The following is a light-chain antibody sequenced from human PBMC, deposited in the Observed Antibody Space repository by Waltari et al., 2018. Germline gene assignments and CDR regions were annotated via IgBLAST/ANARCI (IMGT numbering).Light chain of an antibody. J-gene: IGKJ4*01. CDR2: DAS. CDR3: QQRSNWPALT. CDR1: QSVSSY. V-gene: IGKV3-11*01. Sequence: EIVLTQSPATLSLSPGERATLSCRASQSVSSYLAWDQQKPGQAPRLLIHDASNRATGTPARFSGSGSGTDFTLTISSLEPEDFAVYYCQQRSNWPALTFGGGTKVEIK.